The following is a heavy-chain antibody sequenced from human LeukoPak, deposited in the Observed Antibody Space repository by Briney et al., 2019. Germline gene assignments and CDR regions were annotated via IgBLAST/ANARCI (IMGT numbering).Heavy chain of an antibody. CDR2: ISSSSSYI. CDR1: GFTFSSYS. CDR3: ARDRDVLRYFDWLLSPLLFDY. J-gene: IGHJ4*02. Sequence: KPGGSLRLSCAASGFTFSSYSMNSVRQAPGKGLEWVSSISSSSSYIYYADSVKGRFTISRDNAKNSLYLQMNSLRAEDTAVYYCARDRDVLRYFDWLLSPLLFDYWGQGTLVTVSS. D-gene: IGHD3-9*01. V-gene: IGHV3-21*01.